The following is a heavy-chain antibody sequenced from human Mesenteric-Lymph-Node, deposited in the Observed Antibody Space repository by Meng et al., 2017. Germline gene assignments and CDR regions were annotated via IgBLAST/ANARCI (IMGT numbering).Heavy chain of an antibody. J-gene: IGHJ4*02. V-gene: IGHV4-34*02. CDR2: VYHNGVT. Sequence: QLQLKQWVAEVLKPSETLSFTCAVYGGSLRGYYWSWIRQPPGKGLEWMGEVYHNGVTKYSPSLRSRVVISIDTSKNQFSLNLRSVAAADTAMYYCARGGATPMIIKYWGPGTLVTVSS. D-gene: IGHD3-10*01. CDR1: GGSLRGYY. CDR3: ARGGATPMIIKY.